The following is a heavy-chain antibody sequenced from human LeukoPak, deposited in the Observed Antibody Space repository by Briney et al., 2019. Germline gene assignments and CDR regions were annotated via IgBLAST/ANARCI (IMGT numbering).Heavy chain of an antibody. D-gene: IGHD5-12*01. J-gene: IGHJ5*02. V-gene: IGHV4-59*01. CDR3: ARRGHSGYDNWFDP. CDR2: IYYSGST. CDR1: GGSISSYY. Sequence: PSETLSLTCTVSGGSISSYYRSWIRQPPGKGLEWIGYIYYSGSTNYNPSLKSRVTISVDTSKNQFSLKLSSVTAADTAVYYSARRGHSGYDNWFDPWGQGTLVTVSS.